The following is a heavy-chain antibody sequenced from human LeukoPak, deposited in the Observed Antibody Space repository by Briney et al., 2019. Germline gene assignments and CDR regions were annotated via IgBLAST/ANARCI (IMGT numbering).Heavy chain of an antibody. D-gene: IGHD5-18*01. J-gene: IGHJ5*02. V-gene: IGHV4-30-2*01. CDR2: IYLSRSA. CDR3: AKLQRGYNYGSGRFDP. CDR1: GGSIFSGGYS. Sequence: SDTLSLTCAVSGGSIFSGGYSGSWIRQPPGKGLEWIGYIYLSRSAYYNPSLKSRVTISIDTSKTQYSLNLTPVTAADTAVYYWAKLQRGYNYGSGRFDPWGQGTLVTVSS.